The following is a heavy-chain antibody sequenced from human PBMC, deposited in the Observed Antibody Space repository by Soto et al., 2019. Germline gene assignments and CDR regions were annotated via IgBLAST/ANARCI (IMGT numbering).Heavy chain of an antibody. J-gene: IGHJ4*02. D-gene: IGHD5-18*01. Sequence: QVQLVESGGGVVQPGRSLRLSCGASGFTFTAYGMHWVRQAPGKGLEWVAAISYDGSNKDYSDSVKGRFTISRDNSKDTLYLQMNSLRPDDTAVYFCARGPYVDTSMDIDYWGQGTRVTVSS. V-gene: IGHV3-30*03. CDR2: ISYDGSNK. CDR1: GFTFTAYG. CDR3: ARGPYVDTSMDIDY.